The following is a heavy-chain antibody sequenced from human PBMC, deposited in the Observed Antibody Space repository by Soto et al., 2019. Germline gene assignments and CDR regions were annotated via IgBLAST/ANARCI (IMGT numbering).Heavy chain of an antibody. V-gene: IGHV3-23*01. J-gene: IGHJ4*02. Sequence: EVQLLESGGGLVQPGGSLRLSCAASGFTFSSYAMSWVRQAPGKGLEWVSAISGTGGTTYYADSVKGRFTISRDNYRNTLNLQMNILRAGDTDIYDCAKVFVGTGGSSGWPCSFHFWGQGTLVTVSS. D-gene: IGHD6-25*01. CDR2: ISGTGGTT. CDR1: GFTFSSYA. CDR3: AKVFVGTGGSSGWPCSFHF.